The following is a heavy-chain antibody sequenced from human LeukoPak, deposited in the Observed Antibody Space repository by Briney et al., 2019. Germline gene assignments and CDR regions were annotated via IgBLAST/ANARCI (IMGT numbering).Heavy chain of an antibody. Sequence: GASVKVSCKASAYTFTGYYLHWVRRAPGQGLQWMGWIDPNNGDTEYAQKFQGRVTMTRDRSISTAYMELGRLTSDDTAVYYCARRSRNGLDAFDIWGQGTMVTVSS. J-gene: IGHJ3*02. CDR1: AYTFTGYY. CDR2: IDPNNGDT. V-gene: IGHV1-2*02. D-gene: IGHD1-14*01. CDR3: ARRSRNGLDAFDI.